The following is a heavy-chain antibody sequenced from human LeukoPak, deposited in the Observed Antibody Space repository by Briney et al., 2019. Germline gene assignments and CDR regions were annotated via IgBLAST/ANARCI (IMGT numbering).Heavy chain of an antibody. CDR2: TKYGGAT. CDR3: SRGPDSSGSDY. V-gene: IGHV4-59*12. CDR1: GGSISGYY. J-gene: IGHJ4*02. D-gene: IGHD3-22*01. Sequence: KSSETLSLTCTVSGGSISGYYWSWIRQSPGKGLEWIGYTKYGGATNYNPSLKSRVTISVDTSKNQFSLKLSSVTAADTAVYYCSRGPDSSGSDYWGQGTLVTASS.